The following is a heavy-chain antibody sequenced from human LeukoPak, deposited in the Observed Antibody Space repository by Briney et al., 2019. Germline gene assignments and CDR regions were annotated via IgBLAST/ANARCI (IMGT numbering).Heavy chain of an antibody. D-gene: IGHD2-15*01. CDR1: GYTFTSYY. Sequence: ASVKVSCKASGYTFTSYYMHWVRQAPGQGLEWMGIINPSGGSTSYAQKFQGRVTMTRDTSTSTVYMELSSLRSEDTAVYYCARDCLNGIVAATPDYWGQGTLVTVSS. V-gene: IGHV1-46*01. CDR3: ARDCLNGIVAATPDY. CDR2: INPSGGST. J-gene: IGHJ4*02.